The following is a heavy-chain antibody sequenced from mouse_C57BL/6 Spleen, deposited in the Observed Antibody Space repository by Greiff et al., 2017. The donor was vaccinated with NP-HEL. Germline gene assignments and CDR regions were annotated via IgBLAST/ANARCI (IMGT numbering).Heavy chain of an antibody. J-gene: IGHJ3*01. V-gene: IGHV1-26*01. Sequence: VQLQQSGPELVKPGASVKISCKASGYTFTDYYMNWVKQSHGKSLEWIGDINPNNGGTSYNQKFKGKATLTVDKSSSTAYMELRSLTSEDSAVYYCARGGEFAYWGQGTLVTVSA. CDR3: ARGGEFAY. CDR2: INPNNGGT. CDR1: GYTFTDYY.